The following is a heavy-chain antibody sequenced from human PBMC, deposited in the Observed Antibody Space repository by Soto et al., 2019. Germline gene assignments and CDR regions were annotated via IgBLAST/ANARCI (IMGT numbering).Heavy chain of an antibody. V-gene: IGHV1-69*13. CDR1: GGTFSSCA. J-gene: IGHJ6*02. CDR3: ARSQERITIFGVVPGGHYYYYGMDV. D-gene: IGHD3-3*01. CDR2: IIPIFGTA. Sequence: SVKVSCKASGGTFSSCAISWVRQAPGQGLEWMGGIIPIFGTANYAQKFQGRVTITADESTSTAYMELSSLRSEDTAVYYCARSQERITIFGVVPGGHYYYYGMDVWGQGTTVTVSS.